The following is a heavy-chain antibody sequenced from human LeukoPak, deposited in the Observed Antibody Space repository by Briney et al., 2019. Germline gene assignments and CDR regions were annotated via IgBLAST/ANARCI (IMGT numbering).Heavy chain of an antibody. J-gene: IGHJ4*02. CDR1: GFTFSDYY. D-gene: IGHD3-22*01. V-gene: IGHV3-11*01. Sequence: GGSLRLSCAASGFTFSDYYMSWIRQAPGKGLEWVSYISTSSDSTMYYADSVKGRFTISRDNAKNSLYLQMNSLRAEDTAVYYCAKDLDSSGYYYPFGYWGQGTLVTVSS. CDR2: ISTSSDSTM. CDR3: AKDLDSSGYYYPFGY.